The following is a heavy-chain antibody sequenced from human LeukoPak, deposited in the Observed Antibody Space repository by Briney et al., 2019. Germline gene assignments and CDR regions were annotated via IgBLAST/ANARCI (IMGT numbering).Heavy chain of an antibody. CDR2: TSYDGSDK. V-gene: IGHV3-30*03. CDR3: AREGMVRGAYLDY. J-gene: IGHJ4*02. D-gene: IGHD3-10*01. Sequence: PGRSLRLSCAASGFTFSSFGMHWVRQAPGKGLEWVAVTSYDGSDKYYADSVKGRFSISRDSSKNIVYLQMNSLRDDDTAVYYCAREGMVRGAYLDYWGQGTLVTVSS. CDR1: GFTFSSFG.